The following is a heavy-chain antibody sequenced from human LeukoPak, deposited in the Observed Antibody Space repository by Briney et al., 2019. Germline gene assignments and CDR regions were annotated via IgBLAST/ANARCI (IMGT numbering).Heavy chain of an antibody. D-gene: IGHD6-19*01. CDR1: GFTFSSYA. CDR2: ISGSGGST. Sequence: GGSLRLSCAASGFTFSSYAMSWVRQAPGKGLEWVSAISGSGGSTYYADSVTGRFTISRDNSKNTLYLQMNSLRAEDTAVYYCAKLATFVSVAGNVDYWGQGTLVTVSS. CDR3: AKLATFVSVAGNVDY. V-gene: IGHV3-23*01. J-gene: IGHJ4*02.